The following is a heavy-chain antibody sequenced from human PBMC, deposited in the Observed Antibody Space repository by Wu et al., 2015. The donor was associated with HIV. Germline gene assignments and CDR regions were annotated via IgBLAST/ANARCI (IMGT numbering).Heavy chain of an antibody. V-gene: IGHV1-2*02. CDR2: INPNSGGT. Sequence: QVQLVQSGAEVKKPGASVKVSCKASGYTFTGYYMHWVRQAPGQGLEWMGWINPNSGGTNYAQKFQGRVTMTRDTSISTAYMELSRLRSDDTAVYYCARGYDYGGNSGHYYYMDVWGQRDHGHRLL. D-gene: IGHD4-23*01. CDR3: ARGYDYGGNSGHYYYMDV. J-gene: IGHJ6*03. CDR1: GYTFTGYY.